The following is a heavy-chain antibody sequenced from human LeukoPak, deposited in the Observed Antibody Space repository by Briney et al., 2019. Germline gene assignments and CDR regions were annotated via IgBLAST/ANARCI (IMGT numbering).Heavy chain of an antibody. V-gene: IGHV3-7*01. CDR1: GFSFSTSL. CDR2: IKQDGSEK. Sequence: GGSLRLSCAASGFSFSTSLLTWVRQAPGRGLEWVANIKQDGSEKYYVDSVKGRFTISRDNAKNSLYLQMNSLRADDTAVYYCAREGGYYYGSGSHPGDYYYYYYMDVWGKGTTVTVSS. J-gene: IGHJ6*03. CDR3: AREGGYYYGSGSHPGDYYYYYYMDV. D-gene: IGHD3-10*01.